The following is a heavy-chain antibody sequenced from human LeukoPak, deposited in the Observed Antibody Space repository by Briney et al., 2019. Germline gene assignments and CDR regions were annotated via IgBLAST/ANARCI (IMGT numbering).Heavy chain of an antibody. D-gene: IGHD4-17*01. CDR1: GFTFSTYA. CDR3: AREKYGHYVSDY. CDR2: ISSSTNTI. V-gene: IGHV3-48*01. Sequence: GGSLRLSCAASGFTFSTYAMKWVRQAPGKGLEWISYISSSTNTIYYADSLKGRFTISRDNAKNSLYLQMNSLRAEDTAVYYCAREKYGHYVSDYWGQGTLVTVCS. J-gene: IGHJ4*02.